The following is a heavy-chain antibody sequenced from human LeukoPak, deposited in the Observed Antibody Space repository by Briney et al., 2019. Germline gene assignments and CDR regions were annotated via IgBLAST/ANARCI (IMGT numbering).Heavy chain of an antibody. CDR3: ARDVIGPFDY. J-gene: IGHJ4*02. CDR2: ISAYNGNT. Sequence: ASVKVSCKASGYTFAGYYLHWVRQAPGQGLEWMGWISAYNGNTNYAQKLQGRVTMTTDTSTSTAYMELRSLRSDDTAVYYCARDVIGPFDYWGQGTLVTVSS. V-gene: IGHV1-18*04. D-gene: IGHD2-21*01. CDR1: GYTFAGYY.